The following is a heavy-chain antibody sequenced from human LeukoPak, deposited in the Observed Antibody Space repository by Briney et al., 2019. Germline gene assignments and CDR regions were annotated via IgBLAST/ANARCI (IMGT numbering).Heavy chain of an antibody. Sequence: GGSLRLSCAASGFTFSSYAMSWVRQVPGKGLEWVSAISGSGGSTYYADSVKGRFTISRDNSKNTLYLQMNSLRAEDTAVYYCAKVKYYDSSGYYYYFDYWGQGSLVTVSS. V-gene: IGHV3-23*01. D-gene: IGHD3-22*01. CDR1: GFTFSSYA. CDR2: ISGSGGST. CDR3: AKVKYYDSSGYYYYFDY. J-gene: IGHJ4*02.